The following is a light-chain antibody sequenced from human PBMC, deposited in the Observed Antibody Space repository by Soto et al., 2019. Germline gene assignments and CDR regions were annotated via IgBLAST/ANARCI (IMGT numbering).Light chain of an antibody. CDR3: QQSYSTPPGT. J-gene: IGKJ1*01. Sequence: DIQMTQSPSTLSATAGDRVTITCRASQSISSWLAWYQHKPGKAPKLLIYDASNLDSGVPSRFSGSGSGTDFTLTISSLQPEDFATYYCQQSYSTPPGTFGQGTKVDIK. CDR1: QSISSW. V-gene: IGKV1-39*01. CDR2: DAS.